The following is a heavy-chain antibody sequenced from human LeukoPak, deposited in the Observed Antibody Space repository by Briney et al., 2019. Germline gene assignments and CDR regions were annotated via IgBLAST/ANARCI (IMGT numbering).Heavy chain of an antibody. Sequence: PGGSLRLPCAASGFTFSSYSMNWVRQAPGEGLEYISYIDSTSSIIYYADSVKGRFTISRDNAKNSLYLQMNSLRDEDTAVYYCAKMPYSGWASSFDYWGQGTLVTVSS. CDR3: AKMPYSGWASSFDY. J-gene: IGHJ4*02. CDR2: IDSTSSII. D-gene: IGHD5-12*01. V-gene: IGHV3-48*02. CDR1: GFTFSSYS.